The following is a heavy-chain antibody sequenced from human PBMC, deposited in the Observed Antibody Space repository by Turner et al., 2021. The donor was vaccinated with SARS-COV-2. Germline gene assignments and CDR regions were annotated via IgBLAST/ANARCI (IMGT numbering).Heavy chain of an antibody. CDR3: ARLPVGYYGSGSYYHYGMDV. D-gene: IGHD3-10*01. Sequence: QLQLQESGPGLVKPSDTLSLTCTVSGGSISSSSYYWGWIRQPPGKGLVWIGSIDYGGSTYYNPSLKGRVTISVDTSKNQFSLKLSSVTAADTAVYYCARLPVGYYGSGSYYHYGMDVWGQGTTVTVSS. J-gene: IGHJ6*02. V-gene: IGHV4-39*01. CDR2: IDYGGST. CDR1: GGSISSSSYY.